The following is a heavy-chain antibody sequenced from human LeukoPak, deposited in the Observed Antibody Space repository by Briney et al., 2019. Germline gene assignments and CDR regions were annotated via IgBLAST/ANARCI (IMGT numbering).Heavy chain of an antibody. CDR3: ARVGGWYRSFDI. J-gene: IGHJ3*02. CDR1: GFTFSSYE. D-gene: IGHD6-19*01. CDR2: ISSGGSTI. Sequence: GGSLRLSCAASGFTFSSYEMNWVRQAPGKGLEWVSYISSGGSTIYYADSVKGRFTISRDNAKNSLYLQMNSLRAEDTAVYCCARVGGWYRSFDIWGQGTMVTVSS. V-gene: IGHV3-48*03.